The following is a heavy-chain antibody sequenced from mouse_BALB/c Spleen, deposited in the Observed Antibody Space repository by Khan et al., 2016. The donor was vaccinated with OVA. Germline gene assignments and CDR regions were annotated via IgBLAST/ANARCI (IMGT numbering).Heavy chain of an antibody. D-gene: IGHD2-14*01. V-gene: IGHV1S130*01. J-gene: IGHJ2*01. Sequence: VQLQQSGSVLVRPGASVKLSCKASGYTFTSSWIHWAKQRPGPGLEWIGKIHPNRGNANQHEKVKGKATLTGDKLSSTAYVDLSSLTSEDSAVYYCARRAYYTYEYFDYWGQGTTLTVSS. CDR1: GYTFTSSW. CDR3: ARRAYYTYEYFDY. CDR2: IHPNRGNA.